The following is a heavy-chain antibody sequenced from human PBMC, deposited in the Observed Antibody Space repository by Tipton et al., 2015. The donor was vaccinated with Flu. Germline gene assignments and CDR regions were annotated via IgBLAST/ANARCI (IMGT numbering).Heavy chain of an antibody. J-gene: IGHJ3*02. V-gene: IGHV4-34*01. Sequence: TLSLTCAVYGGSFSGYYWSWIRQPPGKGLEWIGEINHSGSTNYNPSLKSRVTISVDTSKNQFSLKLSSVTAADTAVYYCARGVIYYDSSGPITGAFDIWGQGTMVTVSS. CDR1: GGSFSGYY. D-gene: IGHD3-22*01. CDR3: ARGVIYYDSSGPITGAFDI. CDR2: INHSGST.